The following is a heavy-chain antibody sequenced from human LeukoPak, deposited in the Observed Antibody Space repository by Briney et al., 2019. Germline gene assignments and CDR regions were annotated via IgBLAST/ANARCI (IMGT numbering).Heavy chain of an antibody. CDR3: ARGGDYGDYGFDY. CDR2: INHSGST. Sequence: SETLSLTCAVYGGSFSGYYWSWIRQPPGRGLEWIGEINHSGSTNYNPSLKSRVTISVDTSKNQFPLKLSSVTAADTAVYYCARGGDYGDYGFDYWGQGTLVTVSS. D-gene: IGHD4-17*01. J-gene: IGHJ4*02. V-gene: IGHV4-34*01. CDR1: GGSFSGYY.